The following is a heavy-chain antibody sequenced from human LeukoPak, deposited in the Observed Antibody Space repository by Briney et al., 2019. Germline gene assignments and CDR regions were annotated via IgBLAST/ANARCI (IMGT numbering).Heavy chain of an antibody. CDR1: GFTFSSYE. CDR2: ISSSGSTI. J-gene: IGHJ4*02. Sequence: GGSLRLSCAASGFTFSSYEMNWVRQAPGKGLEWVSYISSSGSTIYYADSVKGRFTISRDNSKNTLYLQMNSLRAEDTAVYYCAKDLEGYFDYWGQGTLVTVSS. V-gene: IGHV3-48*03. CDR3: AKDLEGYFDY.